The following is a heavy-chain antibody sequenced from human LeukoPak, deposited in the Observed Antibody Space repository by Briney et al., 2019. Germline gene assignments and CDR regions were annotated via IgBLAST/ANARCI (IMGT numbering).Heavy chain of an antibody. CDR2: INIGGTNT. Sequence: GGSLRLSCAASGFTFNDYYMSWIRQAPGKRLEWLSYINIGGTNTHYADSVKGRFTISRDNAKKPLYLEMNNLRAEDTAVYYCATDGAGFDTGGQGVLVTVSS. CDR1: GFTFNDYY. CDR3: ATDGAGFDT. V-gene: IGHV3-11*01. J-gene: IGHJ5*02.